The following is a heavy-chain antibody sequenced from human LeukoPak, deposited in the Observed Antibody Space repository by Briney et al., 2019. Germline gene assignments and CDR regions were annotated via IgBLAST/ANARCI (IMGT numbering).Heavy chain of an antibody. CDR3: ARVARYSSSWYWFDP. V-gene: IGHV4-31*03. CDR2: IYYSGST. CDR1: GGSISSGDYY. J-gene: IGHJ5*02. Sequence: SDTLSLTCTVSGGSISSGDYYWSWIPQHPGKGLEWIGYIYYSGSTYYKPSLKSRVTISVDTSKNQFSVNLSSVTAADTAVYYCARVARYSSSWYWFDPWGQGILVTVSS. D-gene: IGHD6-13*01.